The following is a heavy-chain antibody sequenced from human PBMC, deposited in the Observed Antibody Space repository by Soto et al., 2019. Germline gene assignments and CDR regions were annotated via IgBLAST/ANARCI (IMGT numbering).Heavy chain of an antibody. J-gene: IGHJ4*02. D-gene: IGHD3-3*01. Sequence: QITLKESGPTLVKPTQTLTLTCTFSGFSLSTSGVGVGWIRQPPGKALEWLALIYWDDDKRYSPSLKSRLTITKDTSKNQVVLTMTNMDPVDTATYYCAHAPKSYYDFWSGYYTTYYFDYWGQGTLVTVSS. CDR3: AHAPKSYYDFWSGYYTTYYFDY. V-gene: IGHV2-5*02. CDR1: GFSLSTSGVG. CDR2: IYWDDDK.